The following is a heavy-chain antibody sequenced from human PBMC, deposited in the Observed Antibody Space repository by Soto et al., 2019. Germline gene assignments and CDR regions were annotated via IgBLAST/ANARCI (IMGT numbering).Heavy chain of an antibody. V-gene: IGHV3-74*01. Sequence: EEQLVESGGGLVQPGGSLRLSCAASGFTFDDYWMHWVRQGTGKGLLWVSGINSGGSSTGYADSVKGRFTISRDNAKNSMYLQTNSLRAEDTAIYYCARVFSPSWYAYDIWGQGTLVTVSS. CDR3: ARVFSPSWYAYDI. CDR1: GFTFDDYW. J-gene: IGHJ4*02. D-gene: IGHD6-13*01. CDR2: INSGGSST.